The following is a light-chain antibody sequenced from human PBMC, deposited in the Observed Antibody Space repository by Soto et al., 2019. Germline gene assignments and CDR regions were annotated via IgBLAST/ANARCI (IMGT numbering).Light chain of an antibody. V-gene: IGLV4-69*01. CDR1: SGHSSYA. CDR2: LNSDGSH. CDR3: AAWDDSLNGLYV. J-gene: IGLJ1*01. Sequence: QLVLTQSPSASASLGASVKLTCTLSSGHSSYAIAWHQQQPEKGPRYLMKLNSDGSHIKGDGIPDRFSGSSSGAERYLTISSLQSEDETDYYCAAWDDSLNGLYVFGTGTKLTVL.